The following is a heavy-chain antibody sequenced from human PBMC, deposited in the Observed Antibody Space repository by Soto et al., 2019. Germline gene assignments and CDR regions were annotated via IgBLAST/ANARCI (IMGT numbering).Heavy chain of an antibody. CDR2: ISYTGRT. CDR1: GDSVTSGIYY. D-gene: IGHD7-27*01. Sequence: PSETLSLTCIVSGDSVTSGIYYWTWLRHPPGKGLEWIGYISYTGRTKYNPSLQSRVTISVDTSKNDFSLNLSSVTAADTAVYFCAREWGLLPYYVMNVWGQGTAVTV. J-gene: IGHJ6*02. V-gene: IGHV4-61*03. CDR3: AREWGLLPYYVMNV.